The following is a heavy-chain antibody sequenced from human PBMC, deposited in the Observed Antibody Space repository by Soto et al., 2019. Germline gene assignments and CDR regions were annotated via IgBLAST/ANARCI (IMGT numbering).Heavy chain of an antibody. V-gene: IGHV1-69*01. CDR3: ARSQGSSTSLEIYYYYYYGMDV. CDR2: ISPISDTT. CDR1: GGTFSSYA. J-gene: IGHJ6*02. Sequence: QVQLVQSGAEVKKPGSSVKVSCKASGGTFSSYAISWVRQAPGQGLEWMGGISPISDTTNYAQKFQGRVTLTADESTSTAYMELSSLRSEDTAVYYCARSQGSSTSLEIYYYYYYGMDVWGQGTTVTVSS. D-gene: IGHD2-2*01.